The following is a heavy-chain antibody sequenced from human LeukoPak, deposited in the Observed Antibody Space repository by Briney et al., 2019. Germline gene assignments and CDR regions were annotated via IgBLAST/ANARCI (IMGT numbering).Heavy chain of an antibody. CDR2: MNPNSGNT. Sequence: GASVKVSCKASGYTFTSYDINWVRQATGQGLEWMGWMNPNSGNTGYAQKFQGRVTMTRNTSISTAYMELSSLRSEDTAVYYCARGSLLLWFGELLSYGMDVWGQGTTVTVSS. V-gene: IGHV1-8*01. CDR3: ARGSLLLWFGELLSYGMDV. J-gene: IGHJ6*02. D-gene: IGHD3-10*01. CDR1: GYTFTSYD.